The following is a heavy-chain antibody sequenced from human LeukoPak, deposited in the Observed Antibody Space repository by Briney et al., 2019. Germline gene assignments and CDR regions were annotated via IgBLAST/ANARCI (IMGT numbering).Heavy chain of an antibody. V-gene: IGHV3-21*01. CDR1: GGSISSSSYY. CDR2: ISSSSRYI. CDR3: ARDVITAARPSVALDY. Sequence: ETLSLTCTVSGGSISSSSYYWGWVRQAPGKGLEWVSSISSSSRYIYYADSVKGRFTISRDNAKSSLYLQMNSLRVEDTAVYYCARDVITAARPSVALDYWGQGILVTVSS. D-gene: IGHD6-6*01. J-gene: IGHJ4*02.